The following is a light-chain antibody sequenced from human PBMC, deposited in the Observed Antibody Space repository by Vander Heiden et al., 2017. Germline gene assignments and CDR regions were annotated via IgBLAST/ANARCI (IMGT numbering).Light chain of an antibody. Sequence: QSTLTQPPSVSGSPGQPVTITCTGTGSNVGGYNDVSWYQQHPGKAPKLMIYDVNTRPSGFPDRFSDSKSANTASLTISGLQAEDEADYYCCSYSGSSTRYVFGTGTKVTVL. CDR1: GSNVGGYND. CDR3: CSYSGSSTRYV. J-gene: IGLJ1*01. CDR2: DVN. V-gene: IGLV2-11*01.